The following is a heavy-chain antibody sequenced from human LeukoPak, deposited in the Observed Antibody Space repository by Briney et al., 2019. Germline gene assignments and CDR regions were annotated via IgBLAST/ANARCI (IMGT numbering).Heavy chain of an antibody. CDR2: INYSGST. V-gene: IGHV4-39*01. CDR3: ARHGDLLSPFQT. D-gene: IGHD2-21*02. CDR1: GGSISSTSYY. Sequence: SETLSLTCTVSGGSISSTSYYWGWIRQPPGKGLEWIGTINYSGSTYYNPSLKSRVTISVDTSKNHISLKLNSVTAADTAMYYCARHGDLLSPFQTWGQGTLVTVSS. J-gene: IGHJ5*02.